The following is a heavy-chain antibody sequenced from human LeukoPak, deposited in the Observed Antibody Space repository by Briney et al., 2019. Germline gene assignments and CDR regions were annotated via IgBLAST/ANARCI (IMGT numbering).Heavy chain of an antibody. V-gene: IGHV3-66*01. CDR1: GFTVSSNY. D-gene: IGHD6-19*01. CDR3: ARGSKQWLVGGWFDP. J-gene: IGHJ5*02. CDR2: IYSGGST. Sequence: GGSLRLSCAASGFTVSSNYMSWVRQAPGKGLEWVSVIYSGGSTYYADSVKGRFTISRDNSKNTLYLQMNSLRAEDTAVYYCARGSKQWLVGGWFDPWGQGTLVTVSS.